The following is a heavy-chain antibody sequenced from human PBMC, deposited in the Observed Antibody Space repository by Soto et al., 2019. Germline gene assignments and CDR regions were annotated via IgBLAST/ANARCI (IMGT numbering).Heavy chain of an antibody. V-gene: IGHV5-51*01. J-gene: IGHJ6*02. Sequence: GGSLKTSWKGSGYIFTSYWIGWVRQMPGKGLEWMGVIYPGGSDTRYSPSFQGQVTISADKSISTAYLQWSSQKASDTAMYYCARLRYSSSWSYYYYYGMDVWGQGTTVTV. D-gene: IGHD6-13*01. CDR3: ARLRYSSSWSYYYYYGMDV. CDR1: GYIFTSYW. CDR2: IYPGGSDT.